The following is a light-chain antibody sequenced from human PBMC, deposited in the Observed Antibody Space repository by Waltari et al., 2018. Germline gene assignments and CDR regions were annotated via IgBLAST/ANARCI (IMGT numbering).Light chain of an antibody. CDR2: DAS. V-gene: IGKV3-11*01. Sequence: EIVLTQSPATLSLSPGERATLSCRARQSVSSYLSWYQQKPGQDPRLLIYDASNRATGIPARFSGSGSGTDFTLSISSLEPEDFAVYYCHQRANWPWTFGHGTKVEIK. CDR3: HQRANWPWT. CDR1: QSVSSY. J-gene: IGKJ1*01.